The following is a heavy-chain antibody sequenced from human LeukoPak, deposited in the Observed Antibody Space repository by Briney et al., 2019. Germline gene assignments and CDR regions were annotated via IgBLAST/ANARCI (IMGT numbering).Heavy chain of an antibody. CDR1: GFIFDDYG. CDR2: IKQDGSEK. D-gene: IGHD3-22*01. CDR3: ARDYYDSSGYYRFDY. J-gene: IGHJ4*02. V-gene: IGHV3-7*01. Sequence: PRGSLRLSCAASGFIFDDYGMSWVRQAPGKVLEWVANIKQDGSEKYYVDSVKGRFTISRDNAKNSLYLQMNSLRAEDTAVYYCARDYYDSSGYYRFDYWGQGTLVTVSS.